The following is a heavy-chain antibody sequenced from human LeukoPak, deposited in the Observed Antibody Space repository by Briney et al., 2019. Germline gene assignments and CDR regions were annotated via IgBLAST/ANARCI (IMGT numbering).Heavy chain of an antibody. V-gene: IGHV3-23*01. CDR2: ISVGPT. CDR3: AKESTYTASWYVDS. CDR1: GFSFSNYA. J-gene: IGHJ4*02. Sequence: PGGSLRLSCVASGFSFSNYAMGWVRQAPEKGLEWVAAISVGPTYYADSAKGRFTISRDNSKNMVYLQMSSLRAEDTAVYYCAKESTYTASWYVDSWGQGTLVTVSS. D-gene: IGHD6-13*01.